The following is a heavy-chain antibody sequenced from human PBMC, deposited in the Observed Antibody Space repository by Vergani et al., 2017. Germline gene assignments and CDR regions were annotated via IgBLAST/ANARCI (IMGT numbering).Heavy chain of an antibody. V-gene: IGHV4-39*07. CDR2: IYYSGST. D-gene: IGHD2-21*01. J-gene: IGHJ6*03. Sequence: QLQLQESGPGLVKPSETLSLTCTVSGGSISSSSYYWGWIRQPPGKGLEWIGSIYYSGSTYYNPSLKSRVTISVDTSKNQFSLKLSSVTAADTAVYYCARDLFFRESKPYYYYYYMDVWGKGTTVTVSS. CDR3: ARDLFFRESKPYYYYYYMDV. CDR1: GGSISSSSYY.